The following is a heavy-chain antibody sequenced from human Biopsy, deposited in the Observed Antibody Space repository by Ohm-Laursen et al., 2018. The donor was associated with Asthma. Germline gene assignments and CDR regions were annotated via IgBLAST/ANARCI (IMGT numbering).Heavy chain of an antibody. CDR3: ARIPRRSGSYFVDY. CDR1: GGSINIGDYY. J-gene: IGHJ4*02. D-gene: IGHD3-22*01. CDR2: IYYSGST. Sequence: TLSFTCTVSGGSINIGDYYWSWIRQHPVRGLEWIGHIYYSGSTYYNPSLKSRVSISLDTSKNQFSLSLSSVTAADTAMYYCARIPRRSGSYFVDYWGQGTLVTVSS. V-gene: IGHV4-31*03.